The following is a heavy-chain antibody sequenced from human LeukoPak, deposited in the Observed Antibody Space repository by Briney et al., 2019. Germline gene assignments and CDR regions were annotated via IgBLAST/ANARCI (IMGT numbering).Heavy chain of an antibody. J-gene: IGHJ4*02. D-gene: IGHD3-3*01. CDR1: GFTFSSYA. CDR3: ARGGPPASAAYDFWSGAIDY. CDR2: ISYDGSNK. V-gene: IGHV3-30*01. Sequence: PGGSLRLSCAASGFTFSSYAMHWVRQAPGKGLEWVAVISYDGSNKYYADSVKGRSTISRDNSKNTLYLQMNSLRAEDTAVYYCARGGPPASAAYDFWSGAIDYWGQGTLVTVSS.